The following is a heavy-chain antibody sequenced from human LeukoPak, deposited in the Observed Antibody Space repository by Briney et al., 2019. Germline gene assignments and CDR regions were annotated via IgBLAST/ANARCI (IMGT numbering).Heavy chain of an antibody. CDR2: INPNSGGT. Sequence: ASVKVSCKASGYTFTGYYMHWVRQAPGQGLEWMGWINPNSGGTNYAQKFQGRVTMTRDTSISTAYMELSRPTSDDTAVYYCAGVAVADPYYYNGLDVWGQGTTVTVSS. CDR3: AGVAVADPYYYNGLDV. V-gene: IGHV1-2*02. D-gene: IGHD6-19*01. CDR1: GYTFTGYY. J-gene: IGHJ6*02.